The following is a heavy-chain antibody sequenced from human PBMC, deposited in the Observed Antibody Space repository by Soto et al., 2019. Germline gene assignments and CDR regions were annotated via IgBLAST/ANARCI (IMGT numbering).Heavy chain of an antibody. Sequence: QVQLQESGPGLVKPSQTLSLTCTVSGGSISTGGYYWTWIRQHPGKGLEWIGYIYYSGSTYYNPPRKRRVTRSVDTSKKQFSLKLGSVTAAYAAVYYCARGLSVTHFHNWGQGTLVTVSS. CDR1: GGSISTGGYY. V-gene: IGHV4-31*03. CDR2: IYYSGST. J-gene: IGHJ4*02. CDR3: ARGLSVTHFHN. D-gene: IGHD4-17*01.